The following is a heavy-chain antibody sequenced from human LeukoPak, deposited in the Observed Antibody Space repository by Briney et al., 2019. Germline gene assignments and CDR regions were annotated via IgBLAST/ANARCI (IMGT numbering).Heavy chain of an antibody. D-gene: IGHD1-26*01. CDR2: IDPRANP. CDR1: GFTFSTYD. J-gene: IGHJ6*02. CDR3: IRIRAWEHQYGMDV. Sequence: GGSLRLSCAASGFTFSTYDMYWVRQATAKGLERDPGIDPRANPSYSGSVKGRFPISREDAETSLYLQMNSLADGDTAVYYCIRIRAWEHQYGMDVWGQRNTVTVSS. V-gene: IGHV3-13*05.